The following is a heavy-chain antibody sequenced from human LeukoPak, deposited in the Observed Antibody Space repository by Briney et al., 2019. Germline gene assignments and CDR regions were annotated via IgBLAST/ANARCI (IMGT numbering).Heavy chain of an antibody. CDR2: IIPILGIA. Sequence: GASVKVSCKASGGTFSSYAISWVRQAPGQGLEWMGRIIPILGIANYAQKFQGRVTITADKSTSTAYMELSSLRAEDTAVYYCAREGGNSRYFQHWGQGTLVTVSS. V-gene: IGHV1-69*04. D-gene: IGHD4-23*01. J-gene: IGHJ1*01. CDR1: GGTFSSYA. CDR3: AREGGNSRYFQH.